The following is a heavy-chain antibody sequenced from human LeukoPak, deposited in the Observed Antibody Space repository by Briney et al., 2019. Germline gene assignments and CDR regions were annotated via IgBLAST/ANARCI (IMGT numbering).Heavy chain of an antibody. J-gene: IGHJ5*02. CDR1: GGSISSGSYY. CDR3: ARVSYDSSGYYSSSRRGDWFDP. V-gene: IGHV4-61*02. Sequence: PSQTLSLTCTVSGGSISSGSYYWSWIRQPAGKELEWIGRIYTSGSTNYNPSLKSRVTITVDTSKNQFSLKLSSVTAADTAVYYCARVSYDSSGYYSSSRRGDWFDPWGQGTLVTVSS. D-gene: IGHD3-22*01. CDR2: IYTSGST.